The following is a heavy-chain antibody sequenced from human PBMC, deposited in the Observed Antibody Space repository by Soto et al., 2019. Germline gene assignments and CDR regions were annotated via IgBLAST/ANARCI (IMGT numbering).Heavy chain of an antibody. Sequence: SETLSLTCTVSGDSLRSSYHYWGWIRQSPGKGLEWIGSIYYTGNTYYNPSLKSRVSISVDMATNEISLRLRSESVADTAVYYCVKGEMYTGEFTPNCDLWGQGALVTVSS. CDR3: VKGEMYTGEFTPNCDL. D-gene: IGHD3-16*01. J-gene: IGHJ5*02. CDR1: GDSLRSSYHY. V-gene: IGHV4-39*01. CDR2: IYYTGNT.